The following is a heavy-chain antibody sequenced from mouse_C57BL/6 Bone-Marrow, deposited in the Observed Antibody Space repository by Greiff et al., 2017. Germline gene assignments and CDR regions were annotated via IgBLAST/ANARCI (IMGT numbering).Heavy chain of an antibody. CDR2: INPSSGYT. D-gene: IGHD1-1*02. Sequence: QVQLQQSGAELARPGASVKMSCKASGYTFTSYTMHWVKQRPGQGLEWIGYINPSSGYTKYNQKFKDKATLTADKSSSTAYMQLSSLTSEDSAVYYCARYGANPYAKDYGGQGTSVTVSS. CDR3: ARYGANPYAKDY. V-gene: IGHV1-4*01. CDR1: GYTFTSYT. J-gene: IGHJ4*01.